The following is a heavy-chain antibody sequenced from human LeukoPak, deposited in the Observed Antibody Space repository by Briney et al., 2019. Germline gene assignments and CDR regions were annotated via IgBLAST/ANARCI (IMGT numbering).Heavy chain of an antibody. CDR1: GFTFSSFS. D-gene: IGHD2/OR15-2a*01. V-gene: IGHV3-7*01. J-gene: IGHJ4*02. Sequence: GGSLRLSCAASGFTFSSFSMNWGRQAPGKGREWVASIKQDGSEKYSEDSLKGRFTISRDNAKNSLYLQVNNLRAEDTAVYHCVTGRVLWKWGQGTLVTVSS. CDR3: VTGRVLWK. CDR2: IKQDGSEK.